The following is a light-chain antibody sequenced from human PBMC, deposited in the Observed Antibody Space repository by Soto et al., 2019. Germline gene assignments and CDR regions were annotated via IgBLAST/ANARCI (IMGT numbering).Light chain of an antibody. CDR2: TGS. J-gene: IGKJ4*01. CDR3: QQTHTFPLT. V-gene: IGKV1-12*01. CDR1: QSISSW. Sequence: DIQMPQSPSSVSASVGDTVAITCRASQSISSWLAWYQQRPGEAPKLLIYTGSILQVGVPSRFSGSGSGTDFILTIGNLQPEDFATYYCQQTHTFPLTLGGGTKVEIK.